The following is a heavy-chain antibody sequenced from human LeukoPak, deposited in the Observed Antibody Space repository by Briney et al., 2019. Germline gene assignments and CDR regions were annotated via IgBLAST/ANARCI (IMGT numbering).Heavy chain of an antibody. D-gene: IGHD3-22*01. Sequence: SETLSLTCAVYGGSFSGYYWSWIRQPPGKGLEWIGEINHSGSTNYNPSLKSRVTISVDTSKNQFSLELSSVTAADTAVYYCARRDHFYDSSGYYSFDYWGQGTLVTVSS. J-gene: IGHJ4*02. V-gene: IGHV4-34*01. CDR3: ARRDHFYDSSGYYSFDY. CDR2: INHSGST. CDR1: GGSFSGYY.